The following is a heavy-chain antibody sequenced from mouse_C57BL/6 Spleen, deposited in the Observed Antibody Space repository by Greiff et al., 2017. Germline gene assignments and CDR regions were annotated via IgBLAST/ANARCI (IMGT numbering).Heavy chain of an antibody. D-gene: IGHD3-2*02. CDR3: ARSQAHRYFDY. V-gene: IGHV1-50*01. CDR2: IDPSDSYT. Sequence: VQLQQPGAELVKPGASVKLSCKASGYTFTSYWMQWVKQRPGQGLEWIGEIDPSDSYTNYNQKFKGKATLTVDTSSSTAYMQLSSLTSEDSAVYYCARSQAHRYFDYWGQGTTLTVSS. J-gene: IGHJ2*01. CDR1: GYTFTSYW.